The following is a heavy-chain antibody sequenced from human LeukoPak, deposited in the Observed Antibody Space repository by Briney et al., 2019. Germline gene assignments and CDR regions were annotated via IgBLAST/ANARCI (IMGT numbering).Heavy chain of an antibody. CDR1: GYTLIELS. CDR2: FDHKDGET. Sequence: GASVKVSCEVSGYTLIELSMNWVRQAPGKGLEWMGSFDHKDGETIYAQKFQGRVTMTEDTSTDTAYMELSSLRSEGTAVYYCAAELRILLNNWFDPWGQGTLVTVSS. CDR3: AAELRILLNNWFDP. J-gene: IGHJ5*02. D-gene: IGHD2/OR15-2a*01. V-gene: IGHV1-24*01.